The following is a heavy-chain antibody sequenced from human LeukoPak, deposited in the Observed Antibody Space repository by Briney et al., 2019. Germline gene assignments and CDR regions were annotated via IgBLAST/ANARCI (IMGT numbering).Heavy chain of an antibody. V-gene: IGHV3-74*01. Sequence: GGSLRLSCAASGFTFSSYWMHWVRQAPGKGLVWVARVNGDGSSTTYADSVKGRFTVSRDNAKKALYLQMNSLGAEDTAVYYCAVKGGYNDWDAPFDYWGQGTLVTVSS. D-gene: IGHD5-12*01. J-gene: IGHJ4*02. CDR3: AVKGGYNDWDAPFDY. CDR2: VNGDGSST. CDR1: GFTFSSYW.